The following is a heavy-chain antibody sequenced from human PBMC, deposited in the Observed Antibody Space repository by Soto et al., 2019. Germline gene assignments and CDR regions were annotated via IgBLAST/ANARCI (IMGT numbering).Heavy chain of an antibody. Sequence: QVQLVQSGAEVKKPGASVKVSCKASGYTFTSYGISWVRQAPGQGLEWMGWISAYNGNTNYAQKLQGRVTMTTDTSXTTAYMELRSLRCDDTAVYYCARDLLWFGRDGAFDIWGQGTMVTVSS. CDR1: GYTFTSYG. V-gene: IGHV1-18*01. CDR2: ISAYNGNT. D-gene: IGHD3-10*01. J-gene: IGHJ3*02. CDR3: ARDLLWFGRDGAFDI.